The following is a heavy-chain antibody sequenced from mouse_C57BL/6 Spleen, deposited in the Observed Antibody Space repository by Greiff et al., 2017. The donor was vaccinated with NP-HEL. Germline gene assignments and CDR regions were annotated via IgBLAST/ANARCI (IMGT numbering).Heavy chain of an antibody. D-gene: IGHD1-1*01. Sequence: LQESGAELVRPGASVTLSCKASGYTFTDYEMHWVKQTPVHGLEWIGAIDPETGGTAYNQKFKGKAILTADKSSSTAYMELRSLTSEDSAVYYCTRRGSSDGYFDVWGTGTTVTVSS. CDR2: IDPETGGT. V-gene: IGHV1-15*01. J-gene: IGHJ1*03. CDR3: TRRGSSDGYFDV. CDR1: GYTFTDYE.